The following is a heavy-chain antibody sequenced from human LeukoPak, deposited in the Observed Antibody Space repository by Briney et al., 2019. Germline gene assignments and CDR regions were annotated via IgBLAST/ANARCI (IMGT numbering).Heavy chain of an antibody. CDR1: GYTFTSYG. CDR3: ARETPHRVDFDS. Sequence: ASVKVSCKTSGYTFTSYGITWVRQAPGQGLQWMGWISAYNGNPNYAQKFQGRVTMTTDTSTSTAYMELRSLGSDDTAVYYCARETPHRVDFDSWGQGTLVTVSS. D-gene: IGHD2-15*01. CDR2: ISAYNGNP. J-gene: IGHJ4*02. V-gene: IGHV1-18*01.